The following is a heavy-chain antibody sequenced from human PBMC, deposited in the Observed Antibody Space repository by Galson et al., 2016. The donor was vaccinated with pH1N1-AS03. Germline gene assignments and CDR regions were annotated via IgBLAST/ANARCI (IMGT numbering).Heavy chain of an antibody. D-gene: IGHD6-19*01. CDR3: ARSPSSAWHNFDY. CDR1: GFAFSDYT. CDR2: TSYNGRNK. J-gene: IGHJ4*02. Sequence: SLRLSCAASGFAFSDYTMHWGRQAPGKGLEWVAVTSYNGRNKYYTDSVQGRFSISRDNSKNTLHLQMISLRDEDTAVYFCARSPSSAWHNFDYWGQGALVVVST. V-gene: IGHV3-30-3*02.